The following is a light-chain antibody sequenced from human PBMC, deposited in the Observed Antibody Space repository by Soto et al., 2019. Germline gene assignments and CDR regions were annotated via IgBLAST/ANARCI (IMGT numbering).Light chain of an antibody. CDR2: DAS. CDR3: QQTYSTPIT. Sequence: DIQLTQSPSFLSASVGDRVTITCRASQGISTYLAWYQQKLGKAPKLLIYDASTLQSGVPPRFSGSGSGTDFTLTISSLQPEDFVTYYCQQTYSTPITFGQGTRLEIK. V-gene: IGKV1-9*01. CDR1: QGISTY. J-gene: IGKJ5*01.